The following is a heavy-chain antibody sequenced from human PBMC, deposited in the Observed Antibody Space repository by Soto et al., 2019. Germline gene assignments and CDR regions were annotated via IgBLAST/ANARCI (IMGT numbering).Heavy chain of an antibody. J-gene: IGHJ6*02. CDR2: ISPYTGNT. CDR1: GYIFVNYG. D-gene: IGHD3-16*01. Sequence: QVQLVQSGDEVKKPGASVKVSCKASGYIFVNYGIAWVRQAPGQGLEWMGWISPYTGNTHSATKVQGRLTMTTDTSTSTAYMALGSPTSDDTAVYYCVMVDNYVTPTPQEDWGQGTTVTVSS. CDR3: VMVDNYVTPTPQED. V-gene: IGHV1-18*01.